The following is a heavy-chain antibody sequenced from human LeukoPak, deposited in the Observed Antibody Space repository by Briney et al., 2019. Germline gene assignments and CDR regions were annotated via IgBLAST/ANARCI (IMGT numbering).Heavy chain of an antibody. Sequence: ASVKVSCKASGYTFTGYYMHWVRQAPGQGLEWMGWINPNSGGTNYAQKFQGRVTMTRDTSTSTVYMELSSLRSEDTAVYYCAKESGDYYDSSANWFDPWGQGTLVTVSP. D-gene: IGHD3-22*01. V-gene: IGHV1-2*02. CDR2: INPNSGGT. CDR3: AKESGDYYDSSANWFDP. CDR1: GYTFTGYY. J-gene: IGHJ5*02.